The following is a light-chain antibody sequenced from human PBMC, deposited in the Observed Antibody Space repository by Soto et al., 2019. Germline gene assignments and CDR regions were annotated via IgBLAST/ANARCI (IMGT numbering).Light chain of an antibody. Sequence: DFVMTQSPDSLAVSLGERATINCKSSQSVLSSSNNKNYLAWFQQKSGQPPKLLIYWASARKPGVPDRFIGSGSGTDFTLTITSLQAEDVAVYYCQQYHSDPITFGQGTRLENK. CDR1: QSVLSSSNNKNY. CDR3: QQYHSDPIT. CDR2: WAS. V-gene: IGKV4-1*01. J-gene: IGKJ5*01.